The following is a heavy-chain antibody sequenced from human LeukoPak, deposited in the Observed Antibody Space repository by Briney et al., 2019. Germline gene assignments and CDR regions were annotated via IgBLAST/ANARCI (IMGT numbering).Heavy chain of an antibody. CDR3: ARDRNGDFWSTYYTGYFDY. CDR1: GFTFSRYD. CDR2: IAYDGNNK. J-gene: IGHJ4*02. V-gene: IGHV3-30-3*01. Sequence: GGSLRLSCVASGFTFSRYDVHWVRQAPGKGLEWVAVIAYDGNNKIYADSVKGRFTISRDNAKNSLSLQMNSLRAEDTSVYYCARDRNGDFWSTYYTGYFDYWGQGTLVTVSS. D-gene: IGHD3-3*01.